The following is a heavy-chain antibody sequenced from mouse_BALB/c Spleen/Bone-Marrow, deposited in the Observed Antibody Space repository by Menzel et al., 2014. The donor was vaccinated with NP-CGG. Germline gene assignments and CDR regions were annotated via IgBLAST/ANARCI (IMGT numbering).Heavy chain of an antibody. CDR1: GYTFTSYY. D-gene: IGHD2-3*01. Sequence: VQLQQSGPELVKPGASVRISCKASGYTFTSYYIHWVKRRPGQGLEWIGWIYPGNVNTKYNEKFKGKATLTADKSSSTAYMQLSSLTSEDSAVYFCAGLLRGDYAMDYWGQGTSVTVSS. CDR3: AGLLRGDYAMDY. CDR2: IYPGNVNT. V-gene: IGHV1S56*01. J-gene: IGHJ4*01.